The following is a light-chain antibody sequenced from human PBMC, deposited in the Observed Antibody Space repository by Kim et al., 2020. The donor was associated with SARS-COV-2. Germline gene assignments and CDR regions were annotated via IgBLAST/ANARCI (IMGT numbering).Light chain of an antibody. J-gene: IGKJ3*01. CDR1: QSVSN. Sequence: EIVMTQSPATLSVSPGERATLSCRASQSVSNLAWYQQKPGQAPRLLIYDASTRATGIPGRFSGSGSGTEFTLTISSLQSGDFAVYYCQQCNNWPPTIGPGTKVDIK. CDR3: QQCNNWPPT. V-gene: IGKV3-15*01. CDR2: DAS.